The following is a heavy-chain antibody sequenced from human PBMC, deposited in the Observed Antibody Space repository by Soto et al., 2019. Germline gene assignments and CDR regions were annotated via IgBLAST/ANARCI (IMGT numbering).Heavy chain of an antibody. D-gene: IGHD5-18*01. CDR2: INSGGSTT. CDR1: GFTFSSYW. V-gene: IGHV3-74*01. J-gene: IGHJ4*02. Sequence: EVQLVESGGGLVQPGGSLRLSFAASGFTFSSYWMLWVRQAPGKGLVWVSRINSGGSTTSYADSVKGRFTISRDNAKNTLYLQMNSLRAEDTAVYYCARVNPGYSYVNYWGQGTLVTVSS. CDR3: ARVNPGYSYVNY.